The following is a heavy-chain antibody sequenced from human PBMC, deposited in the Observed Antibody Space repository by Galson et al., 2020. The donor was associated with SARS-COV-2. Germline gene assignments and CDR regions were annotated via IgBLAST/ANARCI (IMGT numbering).Heavy chain of an antibody. V-gene: IGHV1-18*04. CDR1: GYTFTSYG. Sequence: ASVKVSCKASGYTFTSYGISWVRQSPGLGLEWMGWISAYNGNTNYAQKLQGRVTMTTDTSTSTAYMELRSLRSDDTAVYYCARDGDWGITMVRGVIIVGWFDPWGQGTLVTVSS. J-gene: IGHJ5*02. CDR3: ARDGDWGITMVRGVIIVGWFDP. CDR2: ISAYNGNT. D-gene: IGHD3-10*01.